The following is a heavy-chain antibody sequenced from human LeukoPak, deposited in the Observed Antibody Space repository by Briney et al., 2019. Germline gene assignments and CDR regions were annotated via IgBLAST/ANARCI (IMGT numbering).Heavy chain of an antibody. J-gene: IGHJ4*02. Sequence: ASVKVSCKASGGTFSSYAISWVRQAPGQGLEWMGRIITIFGTANYAQKFPGRVTITTDESTSTAYMELSSLRSEDTAVYYCAREMKSPYYYDSSGKYYFDYWGQGTLVTVSS. CDR1: GGTFSSYA. CDR3: AREMKSPYYYDSSGKYYFDY. CDR2: IITIFGTA. D-gene: IGHD3-22*01. V-gene: IGHV1-69*05.